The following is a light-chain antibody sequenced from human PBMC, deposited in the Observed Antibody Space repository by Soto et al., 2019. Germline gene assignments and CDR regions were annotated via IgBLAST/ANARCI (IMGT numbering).Light chain of an antibody. Sequence: QSALTLPASVSGSPGQSITISCTGTSSDVGGYNYVSWYQQHPGKAPKLMIYDVSNRPSGVSNRFSGSKSGNTASLTISGLQAEDEDDYYCSSYSSSSTLVFGGETKRTVL. CDR3: SSYSSSSTLV. V-gene: IGLV2-14*01. CDR1: SSDVGGYNY. CDR2: DVS. J-gene: IGLJ2*01.